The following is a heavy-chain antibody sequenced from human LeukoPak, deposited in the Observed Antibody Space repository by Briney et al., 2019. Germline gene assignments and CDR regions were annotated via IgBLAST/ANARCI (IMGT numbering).Heavy chain of an antibody. CDR3: ARLGSTSCDY. CDR1: GFTFSSYA. CDR2: ISYDGSNK. Sequence: GGSLRLSCAASGFTFSSYAMHWVRQAPGKGLEWVAVISYDGSNKYYADSVKGRFTISRDNSKNTLYLQMNSLRAEDTAVYYCARLGSTSCDYWGQGTLVTVSS. J-gene: IGHJ4*02. D-gene: IGHD2-2*01. V-gene: IGHV3-30*04.